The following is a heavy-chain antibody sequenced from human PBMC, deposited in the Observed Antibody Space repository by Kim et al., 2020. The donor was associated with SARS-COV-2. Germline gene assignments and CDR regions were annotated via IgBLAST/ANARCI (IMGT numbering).Heavy chain of an antibody. V-gene: IGHV3-48*03. CDR3: ASVGWTYYYDSSGYYYYYYGMDV. J-gene: IGHJ6*02. D-gene: IGHD3-22*01. CDR2: ISSSGSTI. Sequence: GGSLRLSCAASGFTFSSYEMNWVRQAPGKGLEWVSYISSSGSTIYYADSVKGRFTISRDNAKNSLYLQMNSLRAEDTAVYYCASVGWTYYYDSSGYYYYYYGMDVWGQGTTVTVSS. CDR1: GFTFSSYE.